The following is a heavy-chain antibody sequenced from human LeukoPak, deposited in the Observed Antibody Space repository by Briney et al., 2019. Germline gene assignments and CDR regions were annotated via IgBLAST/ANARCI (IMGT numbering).Heavy chain of an antibody. D-gene: IGHD6-19*01. J-gene: IGHJ4*02. Sequence: PSETLSLTXTVSGGSIRSHYWSWIRQPPGKGLEWIGYIYYSGSTNYNPSLKSRVTISVDTSKNQFSLKLSSVTAADTAVYYCARVKSSGWYGAFFDYWGQGTLVTVSS. V-gene: IGHV4-59*11. CDR2: IYYSGST. CDR3: ARVKSSGWYGAFFDY. CDR1: GGSIRSHY.